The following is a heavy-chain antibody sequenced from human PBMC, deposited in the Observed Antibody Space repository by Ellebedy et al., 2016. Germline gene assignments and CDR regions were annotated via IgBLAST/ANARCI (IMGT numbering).Heavy chain of an antibody. CDR2: ISYDGSNK. CDR3: ARGGISY. V-gene: IGHV3-30-3*01. CDR1: GFTFSSYA. D-gene: IGHD3-16*01. J-gene: IGHJ4*02. Sequence: GGSLRLXXAASGFTFSSYAMHWVRQAPGKGLEWVAVISYDGSNKYYADSVKGRFTISRDNAKNSLYLQMNSLRAEDTAVYYCARGGISYWGQGTLVTVSS.